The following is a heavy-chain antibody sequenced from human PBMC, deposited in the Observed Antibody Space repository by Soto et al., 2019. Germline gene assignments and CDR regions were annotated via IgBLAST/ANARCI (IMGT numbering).Heavy chain of an antibody. CDR1: GGSISSYY. CDR2: IYYSGST. D-gene: IGHD5-18*01. V-gene: IGHV4-59*01. CDR3: ARDPIHRAYCMDV. J-gene: IGHJ6*02. Sequence: PSETLSLTCTVSGGSISSYYWSWIRQPPGKGLEWIGYIYYSGSTNYNPSLKSRVTISVDTSKNQFSLKLSSVTAEDTAVYYCARDPIHRAYCMDVWGQGTTVTVSS.